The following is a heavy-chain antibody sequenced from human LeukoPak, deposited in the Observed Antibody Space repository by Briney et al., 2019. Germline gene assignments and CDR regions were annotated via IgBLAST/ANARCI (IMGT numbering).Heavy chain of an antibody. D-gene: IGHD3-22*01. V-gene: IGHV4-59*01. Sequence: SETLSLTCTVSGGSISSYYWSWIRQPPGKGLEWIGYIYYSGSTNYNPSLKSRVTISVDTSKNQFSLKLSSVTAADTAVYYCARAPDYYDSSRWDYWGQGILVTVSS. CDR1: GGSISSYY. CDR2: IYYSGST. CDR3: ARAPDYYDSSRWDY. J-gene: IGHJ4*02.